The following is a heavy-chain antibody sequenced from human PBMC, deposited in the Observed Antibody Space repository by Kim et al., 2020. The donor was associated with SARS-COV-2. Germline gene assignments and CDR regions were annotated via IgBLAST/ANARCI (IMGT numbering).Heavy chain of an antibody. V-gene: IGHV3-30*02. Sequence: GRFTISRDKSKNTLYMQMNSRRAEDTAVYYCAKGIRRGIAAAGQDSHFDYWGQGTLVTVSS. D-gene: IGHD6-13*01. CDR3: AKGIRRGIAAAGQDSHFDY. J-gene: IGHJ4*02.